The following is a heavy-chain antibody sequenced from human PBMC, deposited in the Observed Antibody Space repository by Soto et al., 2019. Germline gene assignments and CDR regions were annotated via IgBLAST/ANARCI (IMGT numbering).Heavy chain of an antibody. V-gene: IGHV4-59*01. CDR1: GGSISSYY. D-gene: IGHD3-3*01. CDR2: IYYSGST. CDR3: AGGYEGDFWSGLVLNDY. Sequence: SETLSLTCTVSGGSISSYYWSWIRQPPGKGLGWIGYIYYSGSTNYNPSLKSRVTISVDTSKNQFSLKLSSVTAADTAVYYCAGGYEGDFWSGLVLNDYWGQGTLVTVSS. J-gene: IGHJ4*02.